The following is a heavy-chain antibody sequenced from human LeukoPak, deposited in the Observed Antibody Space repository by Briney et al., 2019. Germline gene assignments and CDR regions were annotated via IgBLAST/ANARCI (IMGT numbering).Heavy chain of an antibody. D-gene: IGHD3-10*01. V-gene: IGHV4-61*02. CDR3: ARLPHYYGSGSYDAFDI. CDR2: IYTSGST. Sequence: SETLSLTCTVSGGSISSGSYYWSWIRQPAGKGLEWIGRIYTSGSTNYNPSLKSRGTISVDTSKNEFSLKLSSVTAADTAVYYCARLPHYYGSGSYDAFDIWGQGTMVTVSS. CDR1: GGSISSGSYY. J-gene: IGHJ3*02.